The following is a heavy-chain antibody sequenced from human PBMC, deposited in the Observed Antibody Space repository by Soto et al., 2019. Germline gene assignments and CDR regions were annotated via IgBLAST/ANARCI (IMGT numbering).Heavy chain of an antibody. J-gene: IGHJ4*02. V-gene: IGHV3-64*02. CDR3: AKGLPGPFDY. CDR2: ISSNGGST. Sequence: GGSLRLSCAASGFTFSSYAMHWVRQAPGKGLEYVSAISSNGGSTYYADSVRGRFTISRDNSKNTLYLQINSLRAEDTAVYYCAKGLPGPFDYWGQGTLVTVSS. CDR1: GFTFSSYA.